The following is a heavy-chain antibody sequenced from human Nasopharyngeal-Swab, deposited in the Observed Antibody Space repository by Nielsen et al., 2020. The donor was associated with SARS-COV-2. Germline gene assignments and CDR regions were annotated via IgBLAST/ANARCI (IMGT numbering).Heavy chain of an antibody. CDR1: GYTFADYG. J-gene: IGHJ4*02. CDR3: ARDPMMCRSTSCAFDH. Sequence: ASVKVSCKASGYTFADYGMHWVRQAPGQGLEWMAIINPSGGSPTYAQRFQGRVTMTWDTSTGTVYMEISSLRFDDTAVYYCARDPMMCRSTSCAFDHWGQGTLVTVSS. CDR2: INPSGGSP. V-gene: IGHV1-46*01. D-gene: IGHD2-2*01.